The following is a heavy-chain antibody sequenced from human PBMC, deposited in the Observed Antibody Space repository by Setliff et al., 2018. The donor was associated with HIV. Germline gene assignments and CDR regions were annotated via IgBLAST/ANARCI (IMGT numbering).Heavy chain of an antibody. V-gene: IGHV4-61*02. CDR3: ARVAEEKSGIWIGEFEYNYYYMDV. CDR2: IYTSGST. CDR1: GGSISSGSYY. D-gene: IGHD3-10*01. Sequence: PSETLSLTCTVSGGSISSGSYYWSWIRQPAGKGLEWIGRIYTSGSTNYSPSLKSRVTISVDTSKNQFSLKLTSVTAADTAVYYCARVAEEKSGIWIGEFEYNYYYMDVWGTGTPVTVSS. J-gene: IGHJ6*03.